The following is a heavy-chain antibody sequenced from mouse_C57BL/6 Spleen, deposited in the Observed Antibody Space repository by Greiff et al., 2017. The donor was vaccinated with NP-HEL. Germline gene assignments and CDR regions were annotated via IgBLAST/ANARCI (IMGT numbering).Heavy chain of an antibody. Sequence: VQLQQPGAELVKPGASVKISCKASGYSFTGYYMNWVKQSPEKSLEWIGEINPSNGGTTYNQKFKAKATLTVDKSSSTAYMQLKSLTSEDSAVYYCERLDTTVVAFYAMDYWGQGTSVTVSS. D-gene: IGHD1-1*01. CDR1: GYSFTGYY. V-gene: IGHV1-42*01. J-gene: IGHJ4*01. CDR3: ERLDTTVVAFYAMDY. CDR2: INPSNGGT.